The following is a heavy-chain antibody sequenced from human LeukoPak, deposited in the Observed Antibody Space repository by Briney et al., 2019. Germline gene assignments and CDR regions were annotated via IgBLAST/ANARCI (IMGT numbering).Heavy chain of an antibody. V-gene: IGHV4-39*07. CDR3: ARRPSGFDP. Sequence: PSETLSLTFTVSGGSISSSRYYWGWIRQPPGKGLEWIGSIYYSGSTYYNPSLKGRATISVDTSKNQFSLKLISVTAADTAVYYCARRPSGFDPWGQGTLVTVSS. D-gene: IGHD3-10*01. J-gene: IGHJ5*02. CDR2: IYYSGST. CDR1: GGSISSSRYY.